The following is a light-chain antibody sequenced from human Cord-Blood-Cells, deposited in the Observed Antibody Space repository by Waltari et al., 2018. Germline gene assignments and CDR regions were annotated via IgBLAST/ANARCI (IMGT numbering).Light chain of an antibody. CDR3: QQYDNLPYS. V-gene: IGKV1-33*01. J-gene: IGKJ2*03. CDR1: QDISNY. CDR2: DAS. Sequence: QSPSSLSASVGDRVTITCQASQDISNYLNWYQQKPGKAPKLLIYDASNLETGVPSRFSGSGSGTDFTFTISSLQPEDIATYYCQQYDNLPYSFGQGTKLEIK.